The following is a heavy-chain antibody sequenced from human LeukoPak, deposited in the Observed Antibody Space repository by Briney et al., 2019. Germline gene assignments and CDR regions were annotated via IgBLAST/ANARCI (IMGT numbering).Heavy chain of an antibody. V-gene: IGHV3-7*01. CDR2: IKQDGSEK. Sequence: GWSLRLSCAASGFTFSSNWMSWVRQAPGKGPEWVANIKQDGSEKYYVDSVKGRFTISRDNAKNSLYLQMNSLRAEDTAIYYCARGQHWGRGILITVSS. J-gene: IGHJ4*02. D-gene: IGHD2-15*01. CDR1: GFTFSSNW. CDR3: ARGQH.